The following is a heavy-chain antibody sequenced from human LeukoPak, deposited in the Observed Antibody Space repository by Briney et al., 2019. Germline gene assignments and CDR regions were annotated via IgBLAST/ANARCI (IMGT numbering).Heavy chain of an antibody. V-gene: IGHV4-59*11. D-gene: IGHD3-22*01. CDR2: MYDSGRT. Sequence: SETLSLTCSVSGDSITGRYWSWIRQPPGKSLEWIGYMYDSGRTLYNPSLESRVTISVDTSKNQFSLKVTSVPAADTAVYYCARADPMIVEGNDSFDLWGQGTLVSVSS. CDR1: GDSITGRY. J-gene: IGHJ3*01. CDR3: ARADPMIVEGNDSFDL.